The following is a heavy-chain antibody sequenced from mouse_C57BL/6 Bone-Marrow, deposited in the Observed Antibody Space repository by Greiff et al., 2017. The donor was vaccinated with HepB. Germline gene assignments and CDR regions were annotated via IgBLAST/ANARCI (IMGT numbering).Heavy chain of an antibody. J-gene: IGHJ2*01. CDR1: GYNFTSYW. D-gene: IGHD2-3*01. CDR2: IYPGSGST. CDR3: ANKPKGRLLRMGY. Sequence: QVQLQQPGAELVKPGASVKMSCKASGYNFTSYWITWVKQRPGQGLEWIGDIYPGSGSTNYNEKFKSKATLTVDTSSSTAYMQLSSLTSEDSAVYYCANKPKGRLLRMGYWGQGTTLTVSS. V-gene: IGHV1-55*01.